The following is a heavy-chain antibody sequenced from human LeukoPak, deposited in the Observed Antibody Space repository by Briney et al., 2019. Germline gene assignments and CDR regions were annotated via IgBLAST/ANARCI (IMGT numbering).Heavy chain of an antibody. V-gene: IGHV3-21*01. J-gene: IGHJ3*02. CDR3: ARVETLRYGSGSYYAFAI. Sequence: GGSLRLSCAASGFTFSSYSMNWVRQAPGKGLEWVSSISSSSSSYIYYADSVKGRFTISRDNAKNSLYLQMNSLRAEDTAVYYCARVETLRYGSGSYYAFAIWGQGTMVTVSS. CDR2: ISSSSSSYI. D-gene: IGHD3-10*01. CDR1: GFTFSSYS.